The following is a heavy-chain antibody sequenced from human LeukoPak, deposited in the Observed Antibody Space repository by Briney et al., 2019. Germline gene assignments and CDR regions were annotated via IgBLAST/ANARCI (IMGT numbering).Heavy chain of an antibody. CDR2: IYHSGST. Sequence: PSETLSLTCAVSGGSISSSNWWSWVRQPPGKGREWIGEIYHSGSTNYNPSLKSRVTISVDKSKNQFSLKLSSVTAADTAVYYCAILFPYSSSNDYWGQGTLVTVSS. V-gene: IGHV4-4*02. J-gene: IGHJ4*02. D-gene: IGHD6-13*01. CDR3: AILFPYSSSNDY. CDR1: GGSISSSNW.